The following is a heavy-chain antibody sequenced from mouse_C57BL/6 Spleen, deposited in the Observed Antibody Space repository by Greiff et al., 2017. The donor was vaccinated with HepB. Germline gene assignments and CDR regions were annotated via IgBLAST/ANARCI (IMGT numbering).Heavy chain of an antibody. CDR1: GYTFTSYW. Sequence: QVQLQQPGTELVKPGASVKLSCKASGYTFTSYWMHWVKQRPGQGLEWIGNINPSNGGTNYNEKFKSKATLTVDKSSSTAYMQLSSLTSEDSAVYYCARGEGIYDGYYLWFAYWGQGTLVTVSA. D-gene: IGHD2-3*01. V-gene: IGHV1-53*01. CDR3: ARGEGIYDGYYLWFAY. J-gene: IGHJ3*01. CDR2: INPSNGGT.